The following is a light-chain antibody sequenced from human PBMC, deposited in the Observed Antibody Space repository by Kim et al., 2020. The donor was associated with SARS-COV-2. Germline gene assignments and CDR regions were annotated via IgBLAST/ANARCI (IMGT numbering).Light chain of an antibody. CDR3: QKYNSAPRT. J-gene: IGKJ1*01. Sequence: ASVGERVTTPCRASQGISNYLAWYQHKPGKVPKLLIYAASTLQSGVPSRFSGSGSGTDFTLTISSLQPEDVATYYCQKYNSAPRTFGQGTKVDIK. CDR1: QGISNY. CDR2: AAS. V-gene: IGKV1-27*01.